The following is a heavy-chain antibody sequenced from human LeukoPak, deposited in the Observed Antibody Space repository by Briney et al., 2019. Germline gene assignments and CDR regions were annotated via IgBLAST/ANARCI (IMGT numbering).Heavy chain of an antibody. CDR2: IRYSGTT. D-gene: IGHD2-21*02. CDR1: GGSISITYDL. J-gene: IGHJ4*02. V-gene: IGHV4-39*01. Sequence: SETLSLTCTVSGGSISITYDLWDWIRQPPGEGLEWMGTIRYSGTTYYNPSLKGRVTIFVDTSNNQFSLRLRSVTAADTAVYYCARRLHYLDYWGQGSLVTVSS. CDR3: ARRLHYLDY.